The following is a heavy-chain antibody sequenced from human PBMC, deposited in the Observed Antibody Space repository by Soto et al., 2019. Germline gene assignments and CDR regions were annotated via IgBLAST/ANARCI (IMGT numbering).Heavy chain of an antibody. J-gene: IGHJ4*02. D-gene: IGHD4-4*01. Sequence: QITLKESGPTLVKPSQTLTLTCTFSGFSLNTGGVGVGWIRQPPGKALEWLALIYWDDDKRYSPSLKSRLTITKDTSKNPGVLIMTNTDPVDTATYYCERRPASINYPYYFDYWCQGTLVTVSS. CDR3: ERRPASINYPYYFDY. CDR1: GFSLNTGGVG. CDR2: IYWDDDK. V-gene: IGHV2-5*02.